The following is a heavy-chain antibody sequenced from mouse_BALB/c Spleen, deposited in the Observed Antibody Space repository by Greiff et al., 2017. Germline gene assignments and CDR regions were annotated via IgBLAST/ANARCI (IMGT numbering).Heavy chain of an antibody. CDR2: IWGDGSR. Sequence: VQLVESGPGLVAPSQSVSITCTVSGFSLTGYGVNWVRQTPGQGLEWLGMIWGDGSRDYNSALKSRLSISKDYSKSQIFLKMNSPQTDDAARYYCARDYCWFDDWGQGTTLTVSS. V-gene: IGHV2-6-7*01. CDR1: GFSLTGYG. J-gene: IGHJ2*01. D-gene: IGHD1-1*01. CDR3: ARDYCWFDD.